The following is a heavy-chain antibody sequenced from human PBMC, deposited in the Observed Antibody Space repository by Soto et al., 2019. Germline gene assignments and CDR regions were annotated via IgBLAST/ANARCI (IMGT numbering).Heavy chain of an antibody. D-gene: IGHD1-1*01. CDR2: VSHSGST. CDR1: SGAINSSYW. J-gene: IGHJ4*02. CDR3: AREVNGIQAFGS. Sequence: QMQLQESGPGLVKPSGTLSLTCAVPSGAINSSYWWNWVRQPPGKGLEWIGEVSHSGSTNYNPSLKSRVTISVDKSENLCSLNLNSVTAADTAVYYCAREVNGIQAFGSWGQGTLVTVSS. V-gene: IGHV4-4*02.